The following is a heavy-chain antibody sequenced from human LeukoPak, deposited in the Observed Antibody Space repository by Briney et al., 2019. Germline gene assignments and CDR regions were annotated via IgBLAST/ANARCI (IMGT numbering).Heavy chain of an antibody. CDR2: IYYSGST. D-gene: IGHD2-21*01. Sequence: PSETLSLTCTVSGGSIRSGGYYWSWIRQHPGKGLEWIGYIYYSGSTYYNPSLKSRVTISVDTSKNQFSLKLSSVTAADTAVYYCARGDHYSRGVFDYWGQGTLVTVSS. V-gene: IGHV4-31*03. CDR3: ARGDHYSRGVFDY. J-gene: IGHJ4*02. CDR1: GGSIRSGGYY.